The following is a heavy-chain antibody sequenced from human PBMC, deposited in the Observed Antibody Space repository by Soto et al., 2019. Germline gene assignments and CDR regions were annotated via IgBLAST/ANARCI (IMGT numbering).Heavy chain of an antibody. CDR3: ARGGIVAVPAALSYYDDYTNYRFDS. Sequence: QVQLAQSGAEVRKPGSSVKVSCRASGGSFSDFAFSWVRQAPGQGLEWMGGIIPMFAATTYAQKFQGRVTITADASTRTVYLALSSLTTDDSAVYYCARGGIVAVPAALSYYDDYTNYRFDSWGQGTLVSVSS. V-gene: IGHV1-69*01. CDR2: IIPMFAAT. CDR1: GGSFSDFA. D-gene: IGHD2-15*01. J-gene: IGHJ4*02.